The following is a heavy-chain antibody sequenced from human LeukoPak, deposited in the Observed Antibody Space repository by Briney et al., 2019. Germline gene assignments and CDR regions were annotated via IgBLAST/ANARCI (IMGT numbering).Heavy chain of an antibody. J-gene: IGHJ6*02. V-gene: IGHV3-49*03. CDR2: IRSKAYGGAT. CDR3: TRFGQVFGELFAPRFMDV. CDR1: GFTFGDYA. D-gene: IGHD3-10*02. Sequence: PGGSLRLSCTASGFTFGDYAMSWFRQAPGKGLEWVGFIRSKAYGGATEYAASVKGRFTISRDDSKSIAYLQMNSLKTEDTAVYYCTRFGQVFGELFAPRFMDVWGQGTTVTVSS.